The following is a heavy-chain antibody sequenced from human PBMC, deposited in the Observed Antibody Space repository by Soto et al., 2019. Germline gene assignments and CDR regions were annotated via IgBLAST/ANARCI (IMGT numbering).Heavy chain of an antibody. D-gene: IGHD3-3*01. Sequence: SGESLKISCKGSGYNFAGYWIAWVRQMPGKGLELMGIIYPSDSDTRYRPSFQGQVTISADKSISSAYLQWSSLRASDTAMYYCARGGVSTHTFDYWGQGTPVTVYS. V-gene: IGHV5-51*01. J-gene: IGHJ4*02. CDR2: IYPSDSDT. CDR1: GYNFAGYW. CDR3: ARGGVSTHTFDY.